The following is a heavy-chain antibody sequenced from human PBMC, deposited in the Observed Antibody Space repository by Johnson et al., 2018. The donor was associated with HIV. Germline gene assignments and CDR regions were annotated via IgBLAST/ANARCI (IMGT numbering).Heavy chain of an antibody. V-gene: IGHV3-33*06. CDR2: IWYDGSNK. D-gene: IGHD6-6*01. J-gene: IGHJ3*02. CDR3: AKVLGYSSSSRDAFDI. Sequence: QVQLVESGGGVVQPGRSLRLSCAASGFTFSSYGMHWVRQAPGKGLEWVAVIWYDGSNKYYADSVKGRFTISRDNSKNTLYLQMNSLRAEDTAVYYCAKVLGYSSSSRDAFDIWGQGTMVTASS. CDR1: GFTFSSYG.